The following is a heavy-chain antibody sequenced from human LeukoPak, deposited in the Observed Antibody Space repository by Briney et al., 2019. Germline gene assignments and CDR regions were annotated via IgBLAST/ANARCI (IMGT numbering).Heavy chain of an antibody. CDR1: GYTFTSYY. J-gene: IGHJ4*02. CDR2: INPSGGST. CDR3: ARTLSGDPPGY. Sequence: ASVKVSCKASGYTFTSYYMHWVRQAPRQGLEWMGIINPSGGSTSYAQKFQGRVTMTRDTSTSTVYMELSSLRSEDTAVYYCARTLSGDPPGYWGQGTLVTVSS. D-gene: IGHD2-21*02. V-gene: IGHV1-46*01.